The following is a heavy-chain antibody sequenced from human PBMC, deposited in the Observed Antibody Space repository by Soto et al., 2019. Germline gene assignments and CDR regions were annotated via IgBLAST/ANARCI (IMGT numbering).Heavy chain of an antibody. CDR3: ATSGSYYRPFYYFNY. J-gene: IGHJ4*02. CDR1: GGTLTSYV. D-gene: IGHD1-26*01. CDR2: IIPIFGTA. Sequence: SENVDCKSSGGTLTSYVNTSVRQAPGQGLEWMGGIIPIFGTANYAQKFQGRVTITADKSTSKAYMELSSLRSEDTAVYYCATSGSYYRPFYYFNYWGQGTLVTV. V-gene: IGHV1-69*06.